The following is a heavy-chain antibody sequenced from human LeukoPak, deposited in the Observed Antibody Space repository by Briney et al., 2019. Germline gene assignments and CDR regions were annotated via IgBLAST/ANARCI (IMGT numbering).Heavy chain of an antibody. J-gene: IGHJ3*02. CDR2: IYTPGST. CDR3: ARSDGYGLVGI. CDR1: GGSISSYH. D-gene: IGHD3-10*01. Sequence: PSETLSLTCTVSGGSISSYHWSWIRQPAGKGLEWIGHIYTPGSTKYNPSLKSRVTISVDTSKNQFSLKLSSVTAADTAVYYCARSDGYGLVGIWGQGTMVTVSS. V-gene: IGHV4-4*07.